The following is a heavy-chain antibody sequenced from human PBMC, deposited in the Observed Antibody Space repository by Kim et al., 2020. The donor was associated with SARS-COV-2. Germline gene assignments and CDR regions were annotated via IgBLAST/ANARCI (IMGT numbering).Heavy chain of an antibody. J-gene: IGHJ4*01. CDR1: SGSIGNYY. V-gene: IGHV4-59*13. CDR3: GGGGYYDLSGDFVEY. Sequence: SETLSLTCSTSSGSIGNYYWTWIRQSPGKGLEWIGNVYYTGSTNYYPSRKSRLTISIETSKNQISLKLSTVTAADTAVYYCGGGGYYDLSGDFVEYWG. D-gene: IGHD3-22*01. CDR2: VYYTGST.